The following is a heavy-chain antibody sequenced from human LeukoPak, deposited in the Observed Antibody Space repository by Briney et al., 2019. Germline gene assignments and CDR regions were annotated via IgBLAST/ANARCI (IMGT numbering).Heavy chain of an antibody. V-gene: IGHV1-18*01. J-gene: IGHJ3*02. CDR1: GYIFTSYG. CDR3: AKSRCSGGSCLLSDAFDI. D-gene: IGHD2-15*01. CDR2: ISAYNGNT. Sequence: ASVKVSCKASGYIFTSYGISWVRQAPGQGLEWMGWISAYNGNTNYAQKLQGRVTMTTDTSTSTAYMELRSLRSDDTAVYYCAKSRCSGGSCLLSDAFDIWGQGTMVTVSS.